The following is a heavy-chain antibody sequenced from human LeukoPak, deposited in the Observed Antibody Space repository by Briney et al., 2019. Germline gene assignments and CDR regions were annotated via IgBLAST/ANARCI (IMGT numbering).Heavy chain of an antibody. Sequence: ASVKVSCKASGYTFTSYDINWVRQATGQGLEWMGWMNPNSGNTGYAQKFHGRVTMTRNTSIRTAYMELSCLRSEDTAVYYCASRPEYYYDSSGYPPEDAFDIWGQGTMVTVS. V-gene: IGHV1-8*01. CDR3: ASRPEYYYDSSGYPPEDAFDI. J-gene: IGHJ3*02. CDR2: MNPNSGNT. CDR1: GYTFTSYD. D-gene: IGHD3-22*01.